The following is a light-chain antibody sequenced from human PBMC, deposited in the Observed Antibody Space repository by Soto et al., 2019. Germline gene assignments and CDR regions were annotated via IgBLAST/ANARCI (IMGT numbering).Light chain of an antibody. CDR1: QSVSIY. J-gene: IGKJ5*01. CDR2: DTS. CDR3: QQRSNWPPEIT. V-gene: IGKV3-11*01. Sequence: EIVLTQSPATLSFFPGERATLSCSASQSVSIYLDWYQQKPGQAPRLLIYDTSNRATGIPARFSGSGSGTGFTLTTSSLEPEDFAVYYCQQRSNWPPEITFGQGTRLEIK.